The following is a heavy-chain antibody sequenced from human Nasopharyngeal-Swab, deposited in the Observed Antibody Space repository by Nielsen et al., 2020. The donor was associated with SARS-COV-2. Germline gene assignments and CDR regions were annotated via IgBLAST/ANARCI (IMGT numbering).Heavy chain of an antibody. D-gene: IGHD6-13*01. J-gene: IGHJ4*02. CDR1: GFTFSKYW. Sequence: GESLKISCAASGFTFSKYWMHWVRQAPGKGLVWVSQINSDGLSTSYADSVKGRFTISRDNAKNMLYLQMNSLRAEDTAVYYCAREAAGTGSYPDYWGQGTLVTVSS. CDR3: AREAAGTGSYPDY. CDR2: INSDGLST. V-gene: IGHV3-74*01.